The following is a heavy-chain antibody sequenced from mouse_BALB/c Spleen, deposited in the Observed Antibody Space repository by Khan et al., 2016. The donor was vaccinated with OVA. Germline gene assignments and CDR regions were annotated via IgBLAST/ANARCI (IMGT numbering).Heavy chain of an antibody. CDR2: ITYSGST. V-gene: IGHV3-2*02. CDR3: ARGRAY. J-gene: IGHJ3*01. CDR1: GYSITSDYA. D-gene: IGHD3-3*01. Sequence: EVQLQESGPGLVKPSQSLSLTCTVTGYSITSDYAWNWIRQFPGNKLEWMGYITYSGSTSYTPSLKSRISLTRDPSKNQFFLQLNSVTTEDTATYYCARGRAYWGQGTLVTVSA.